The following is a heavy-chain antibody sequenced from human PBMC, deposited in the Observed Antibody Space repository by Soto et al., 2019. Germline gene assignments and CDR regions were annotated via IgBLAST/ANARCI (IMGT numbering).Heavy chain of an antibody. CDR2: ISGTGTNT. CDR1: GFTFSSNA. Sequence: PGGSLRLSLTASGFTFSSNAMSWVRQAPGKVLEWVSGISGTGTNTYYADSVEGRFTISRDNAKNSLFLQMDSLRVEDTALYYCARDRAWSSFDYWGQGTQVTVSS. J-gene: IGHJ4*02. V-gene: IGHV3-23*01. D-gene: IGHD6-19*01. CDR3: ARDRAWSSFDY.